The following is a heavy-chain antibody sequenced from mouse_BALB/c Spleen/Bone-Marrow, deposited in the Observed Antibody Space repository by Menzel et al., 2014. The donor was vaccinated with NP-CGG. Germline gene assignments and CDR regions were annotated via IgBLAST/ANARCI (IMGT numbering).Heavy chain of an antibody. Sequence: VQLKQSGAELVRPGALVKLSCKASGFNIKDYYMHWVIQRPEQGLEWIGWIDPENGNTIYDPKFQGKASITADTSSNTAYLQLSSLTSEDTAVYYCAGRYGSSFDYWGQGTTLTVSS. CDR2: IDPENGNT. CDR1: GFNIKDYY. D-gene: IGHD1-1*01. CDR3: AGRYGSSFDY. J-gene: IGHJ2*01. V-gene: IGHV14-1*02.